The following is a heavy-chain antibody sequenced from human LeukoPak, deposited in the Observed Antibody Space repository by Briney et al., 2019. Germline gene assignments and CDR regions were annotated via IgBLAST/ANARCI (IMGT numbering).Heavy chain of an antibody. J-gene: IGHJ4*02. CDR3: AGGYSYGHGVDY. Sequence: GGPLRLSCAASGFTFSSYEMNWVRQAPGKGLEWLSYISSSGNTIYYADSVKGRFTISRDNAKSSLYLQMNSLRVEDTALYHCAGGYSYGHGVDYWGQGTLVTVSS. CDR2: ISSSGNTI. D-gene: IGHD5-18*01. CDR1: GFTFSSYE. V-gene: IGHV3-48*03.